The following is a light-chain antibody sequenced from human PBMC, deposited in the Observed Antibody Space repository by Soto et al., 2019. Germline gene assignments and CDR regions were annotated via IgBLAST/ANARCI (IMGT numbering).Light chain of an antibody. V-gene: IGKV3-15*01. CDR2: GAS. Sequence: EIVMTQSPATLSLSPGERATLSCRASESVSNNLAWYQQKAGQAPRLLIYGASTRATGIPARFSGSGSGTEFTLTISSLQFEDFAVYYCQQYSIWRTFGQGTKVDIK. CDR3: QQYSIWRT. CDR1: ESVSNN. J-gene: IGKJ1*01.